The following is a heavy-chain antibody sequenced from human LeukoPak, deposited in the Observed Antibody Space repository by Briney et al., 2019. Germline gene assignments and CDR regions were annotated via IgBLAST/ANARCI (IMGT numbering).Heavy chain of an antibody. Sequence: PGGSLRLSCAASGFTFSSYSMNWVRQAPGKGLEWVSSISSSSSYIYYADSVKGRFTISRDNAKNSLYLQMNSLRAEDTAVYYCARDGWPEDAFDIWGQGTMVTVSS. CDR2: ISSSSSYI. V-gene: IGHV3-21*01. D-gene: IGHD2-15*01. J-gene: IGHJ3*02. CDR1: GFTFSSYS. CDR3: ARDGWPEDAFDI.